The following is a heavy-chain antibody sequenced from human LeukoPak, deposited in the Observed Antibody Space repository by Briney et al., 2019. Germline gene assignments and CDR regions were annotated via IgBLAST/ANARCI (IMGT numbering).Heavy chain of an antibody. J-gene: IGHJ4*02. Sequence: SETLSLTCTVSGDSISRYQWTWVRQTPGKGLEWIGYIYDTGSTNHNPSLKSRVAISVDTSKNQFSLKLSSVTAADTAVYYCARDSAWSYFDYWGQGTLVTVSS. CDR3: ARDSAWSYFDY. V-gene: IGHV4-59*01. CDR2: IYDTGST. D-gene: IGHD6-19*01. CDR1: GDSISRYQ.